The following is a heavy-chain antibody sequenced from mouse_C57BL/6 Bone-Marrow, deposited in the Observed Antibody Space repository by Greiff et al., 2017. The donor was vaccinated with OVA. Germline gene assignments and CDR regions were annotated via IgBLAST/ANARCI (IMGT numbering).Heavy chain of an antibody. D-gene: IGHD1-1*01. Sequence: EVQLQQSGPELVKPGASVKISCKASGYTFTDYYMNWVNQSHGKSLEWIGDINPNNGGTSYNQKFKGKATLTVDKSSSTAYMELRSLTSEDSAVYYCARDYDGSSWYFDVWGTGTTVTVSS. CDR2: INPNNGGT. J-gene: IGHJ1*03. CDR3: ARDYDGSSWYFDV. CDR1: GYTFTDYY. V-gene: IGHV1-26*01.